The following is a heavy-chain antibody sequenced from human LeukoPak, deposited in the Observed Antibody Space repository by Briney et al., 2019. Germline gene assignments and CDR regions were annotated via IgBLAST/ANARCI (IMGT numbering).Heavy chain of an antibody. Sequence: SETLSLTCTVSGGSISSYYWSWIRQPPGKGLEWIGEINHSGSTNYNPSLKSRVTISVDTSKNQFSLKLSSVTAADTAVYYCARASSSSWYPDFDYWGQGTLVTVSS. CDR1: GGSISSYY. D-gene: IGHD6-13*01. V-gene: IGHV4-34*01. J-gene: IGHJ4*02. CDR2: INHSGST. CDR3: ARASSSSWYPDFDY.